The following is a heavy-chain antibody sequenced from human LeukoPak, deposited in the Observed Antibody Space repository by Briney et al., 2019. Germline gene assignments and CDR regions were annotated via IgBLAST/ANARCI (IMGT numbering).Heavy chain of an antibody. J-gene: IGHJ4*02. CDR3: AKDPTDFDSSGQTYFDY. Sequence: GGSLRLSCAASGFAFSSCAMSWVRQAPGKGLEWVSAISTSGGRTFYADSVKGRFTISRDNSKNTLYLQMNSLKAEDTAIYYCAKDPTDFDSSGQTYFDYWGQGTLVTVSS. D-gene: IGHD3-22*01. CDR1: GFAFSSCA. CDR2: ISTSGGRT. V-gene: IGHV3-23*01.